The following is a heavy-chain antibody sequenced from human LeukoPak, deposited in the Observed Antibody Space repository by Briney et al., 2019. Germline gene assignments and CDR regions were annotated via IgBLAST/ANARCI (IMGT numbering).Heavy chain of an antibody. Sequence: HSGGSLRLSCAASGFTFSSYGMHWVRQAPGKGLEWVAVISYDGSNKYYADSVKGRFTISRDNSKNTLYLLMNSLRAEDTAVYYCAKTNMVRGVTRYYFDYWGQGTLVTVSS. CDR1: GFTFSSYG. J-gene: IGHJ4*02. CDR3: AKTNMVRGVTRYYFDY. CDR2: ISYDGSNK. D-gene: IGHD3-10*01. V-gene: IGHV3-30*18.